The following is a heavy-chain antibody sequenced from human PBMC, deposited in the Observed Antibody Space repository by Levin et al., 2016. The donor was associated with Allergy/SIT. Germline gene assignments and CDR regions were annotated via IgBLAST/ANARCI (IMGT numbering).Heavy chain of an antibody. CDR2: ISSNGGST. D-gene: IGHD3-10*01. CDR3: ARDRDYYFDY. Sequence: GESLKISCSASGFTFSSYAMHWVRQAPGKGLEYVSAISSNGGSTYYADSVKGRFTISRDNSKNTLYLQMSSLRAEDTAVYYCARDRDYYFDYWGQGTLVTVSS. J-gene: IGHJ4*02. CDR1: GFTFSSYA. V-gene: IGHV3-64D*09.